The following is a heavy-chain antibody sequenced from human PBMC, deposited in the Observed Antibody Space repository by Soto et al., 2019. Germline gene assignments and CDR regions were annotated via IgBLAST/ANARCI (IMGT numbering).Heavy chain of an antibody. Sequence: EVQLVESGGGLVQPGGSLRLSCVASGFTFSSYSINWVRQAPGKGLEWISYISSTANTIYYADSVKGRFTISRDNDKNAVHLQMNSLRDEDTAEYYCARDLVTVAGTRLFDYWGQGTLVTVSS. D-gene: IGHD6-19*01. V-gene: IGHV3-48*02. CDR1: GFTFSSYS. CDR3: ARDLVTVAGTRLFDY. J-gene: IGHJ4*02. CDR2: ISSTANTI.